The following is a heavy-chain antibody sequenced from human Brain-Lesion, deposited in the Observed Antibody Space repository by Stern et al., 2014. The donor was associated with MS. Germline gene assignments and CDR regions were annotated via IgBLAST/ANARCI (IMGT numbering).Heavy chain of an antibody. CDR2: INPNSGGT. Sequence: QVQLGQSGAEVKKPGASVKVSCKASGYTFTGYYMYWVRQAPGQGLELMGWINPNSGGTHYAQKFQGRVTMTRDTSITTAYMELSRLRSDDTAVYYCARGYYGSGRPQKGMDVWGQGTTVTVSS. CDR1: GYTFTGYY. D-gene: IGHD3-10*01. J-gene: IGHJ6*02. V-gene: IGHV1-2*02. CDR3: ARGYYGSGRPQKGMDV.